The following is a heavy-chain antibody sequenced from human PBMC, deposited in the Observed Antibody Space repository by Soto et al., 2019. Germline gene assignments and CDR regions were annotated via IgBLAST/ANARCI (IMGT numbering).Heavy chain of an antibody. CDR3: AKPEDCSGGSCYFPIPY. J-gene: IGHJ4*02. CDR2: ISGSGGST. V-gene: IGHV3-23*01. Sequence: GGSLRLSCAASGFTFSSYAMSWVRQAPGKGLEWVSAISGSGGSTYYADSVKGRFTISRDNSKNTLYLQMNSLRAEDTAVYYCAKPEDCSGGSCYFPIPYWGQGTLVTVSS. CDR1: GFTFSSYA. D-gene: IGHD2-15*01.